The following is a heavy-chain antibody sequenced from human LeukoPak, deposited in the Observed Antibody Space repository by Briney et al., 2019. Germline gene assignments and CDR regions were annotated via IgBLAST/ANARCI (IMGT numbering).Heavy chain of an antibody. J-gene: IGHJ4*02. Sequence: SETLSLTCTVSGVSMSAYQWSWVRQSPEKGLERIGCINTKGETSYNPSLKSRVTISVDTSKSQFSLRLTSVTAADTAVYYCATSNDAKIAPFDHWGQGAPVTVSS. CDR3: ATSNDAKIAPFDH. CDR1: GVSMSAYQ. CDR2: INTKGET. D-gene: IGHD2-21*01. V-gene: IGHV4-4*09.